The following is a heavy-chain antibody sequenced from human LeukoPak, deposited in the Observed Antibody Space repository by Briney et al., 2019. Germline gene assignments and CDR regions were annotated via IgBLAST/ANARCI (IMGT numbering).Heavy chain of an antibody. Sequence: QPGGSLRLSCAASGFTFSTYWLHWVRQAPGKGLVWVSRINTDESDTTYADSVKGRFTISRDNAKNTLYLQMNSLRAEDTAVYYCAFGSGREGYLDVWGKGTTVTVSS. CDR2: INTDESDT. J-gene: IGHJ6*03. D-gene: IGHD3-10*01. V-gene: IGHV3-74*03. CDR3: AFGSGREGYLDV. CDR1: GFTFSTYW.